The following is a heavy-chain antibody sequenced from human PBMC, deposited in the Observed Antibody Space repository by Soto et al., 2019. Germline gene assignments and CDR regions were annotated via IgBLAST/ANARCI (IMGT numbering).Heavy chain of an antibody. CDR3: ARRPRYSNYVDY. CDR1: GFSLSTSGVG. D-gene: IGHD4-4*01. J-gene: IGHJ4*02. Sequence: QITLKESGPTLVNPTQTLTLTCTFSGFSLSTSGVGVGWIRQPPGKALEWLALIYWNDDKRYIPSLKSRLTIAKDTSKNQVVLNMTNMDPVDTATYFCARRPRYSNYVDYWGQGTLVTVSS. CDR2: IYWNDDK. V-gene: IGHV2-5*01.